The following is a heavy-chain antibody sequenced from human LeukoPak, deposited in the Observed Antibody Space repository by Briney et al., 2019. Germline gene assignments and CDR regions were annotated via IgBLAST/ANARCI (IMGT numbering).Heavy chain of an antibody. Sequence: SETLSLTCTVSGGSISSYYWSWIRQPPGKGLEWIGYIYYSGSTNYNPSLKSRDTISVDTSKNQFSLKLSSVTAADTAVYYCARGGNDAFAIWGQGTMVTVSS. CDR2: IYYSGST. J-gene: IGHJ3*02. CDR3: ARGGNDAFAI. V-gene: IGHV4-59*12. CDR1: GGSISSYY.